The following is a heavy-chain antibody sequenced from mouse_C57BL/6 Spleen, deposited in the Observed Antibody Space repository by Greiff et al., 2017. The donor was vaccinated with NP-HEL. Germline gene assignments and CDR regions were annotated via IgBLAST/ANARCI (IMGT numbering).Heavy chain of an antibody. V-gene: IGHV1-69*01. CDR3: ARRDGYYDWYFDV. Sequence: QVQLKQPGAELVMPGASVKLSCKASGYTFTSYWMHWVKQRPGQGLEWIGEIDPSDSYTNYNQKFKGKSTLTVDKSSSTAYMQLSSLTSEDSAVYYCARRDGYYDWYFDVWGTGTTVTVSS. J-gene: IGHJ1*03. D-gene: IGHD2-3*01. CDR1: GYTFTSYW. CDR2: IDPSDSYT.